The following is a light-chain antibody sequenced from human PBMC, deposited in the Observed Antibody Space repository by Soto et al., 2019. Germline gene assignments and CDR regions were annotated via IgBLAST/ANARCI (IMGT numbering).Light chain of an antibody. CDR1: QSVSSNY. CDR2: GAS. Sequence: EIVLTQSPGTLALSPRERATLSCRASQSVSSNYLTWYQQKPGQAPRLLIHGASSRATGIPDRFSGSGSGTDFTLTISRLEPEDFAVYYCQQYGSSPFTFGHGTKVDIK. CDR3: QQYGSSPFT. J-gene: IGKJ3*01. V-gene: IGKV3-20*01.